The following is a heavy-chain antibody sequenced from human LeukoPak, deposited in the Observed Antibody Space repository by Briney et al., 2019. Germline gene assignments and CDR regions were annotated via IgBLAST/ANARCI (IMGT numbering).Heavy chain of an antibody. CDR1: GFTFSSYS. CDR2: ISSSRSHI. D-gene: IGHD5-12*01. Sequence: GGSLRLSCAASGFTFSSYSMNWVRQAPGKGLEWVSSISSSRSHIYYADSLKGRFTISRDNAKQSLYLQMNSLRAEDTAVYYCAKANSGYDYDYFDYWGQGALVTVSS. V-gene: IGHV3-21*04. CDR3: AKANSGYDYDYFDY. J-gene: IGHJ4*02.